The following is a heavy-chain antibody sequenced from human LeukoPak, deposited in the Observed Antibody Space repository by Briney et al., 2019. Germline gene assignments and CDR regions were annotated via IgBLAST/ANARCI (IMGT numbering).Heavy chain of an antibody. CDR3: ARGRVVPALYYYYGMDV. CDR2: IYYSGST. D-gene: IGHD2-2*01. CDR1: GGSISSSSYY. V-gene: IGHV4-39*07. J-gene: IGHJ6*02. Sequence: SETLSLTCTVSGGSISSSSYYWGWIRQPPGKGLEWIGSIYYSGSTYYNPSLKSRVTISVDTSKNQFSLKLSSVTAADTAVYYCARGRVVPALYYYYGMDVWGQGTTVTVSS.